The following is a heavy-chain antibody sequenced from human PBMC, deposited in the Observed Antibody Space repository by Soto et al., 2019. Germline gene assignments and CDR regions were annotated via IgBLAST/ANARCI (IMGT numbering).Heavy chain of an antibody. D-gene: IGHD2-15*01. CDR3: AILEPYYFDY. V-gene: IGHV1-46*01. CDR2: INPSGGSA. CDR1: GYTFTSYH. J-gene: IGHJ4*02. Sequence: GALVKVSCKPSGYTFTSYHLHWVRQAPGQGLEWMGIINPSGGSASYAQKFQGRLTMTSDASTSTVFMELSSLRSEDSAMYYCAILEPYYFDYWGQGTLVTVSS.